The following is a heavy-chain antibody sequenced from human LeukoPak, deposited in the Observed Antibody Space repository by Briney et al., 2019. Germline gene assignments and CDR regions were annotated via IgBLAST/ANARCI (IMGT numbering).Heavy chain of an antibody. J-gene: IGHJ4*02. CDR3: AKDRRPRSSGYYRYLADY. CDR1: GYTFTSYG. Sequence: ASVKVSCKASGYTFTSYGISWVRQAPGQGLEWMGWISAYNGNTNYAQKLQGRVTMTTDTSTSTAYMELRSLRSDDTAVYYCAKDRRPRSSGYYRYLADYWGQGTLVTVSS. CDR2: ISAYNGNT. D-gene: IGHD3-22*01. V-gene: IGHV1-18*01.